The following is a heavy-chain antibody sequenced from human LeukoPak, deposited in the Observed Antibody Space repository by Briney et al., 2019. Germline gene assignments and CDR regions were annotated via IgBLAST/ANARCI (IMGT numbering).Heavy chain of an antibody. CDR1: GYTFTNYA. CDR2: INTNTGNP. D-gene: IGHD6-13*01. Sequence: ASVKVSSKASGYTFTNYAMNWVRQAPGQGLEWMGWINTNTGNPTYAQGFTGRFVFSLDTSVSTAYLQISSLKAEDTAMYYCARERRSSSPGEQQLVRAFDIWGQGTMVTVSS. CDR3: ARERRSSSPGEQQLVRAFDI. J-gene: IGHJ3*02. V-gene: IGHV7-4-1*02.